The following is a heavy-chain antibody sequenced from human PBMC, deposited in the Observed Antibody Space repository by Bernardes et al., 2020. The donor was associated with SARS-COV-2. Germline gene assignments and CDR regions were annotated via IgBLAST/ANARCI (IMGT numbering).Heavy chain of an antibody. J-gene: IGHJ6*02. CDR1: GFTFSSYS. D-gene: IGHD5-18*01. CDR3: ARRGQLWLRGGTPPRSRGDYYYYGMDV. V-gene: IGHV3-21*01. CDR2: ISSSSSYI. Sequence: GGSLRLSCAASGFTFSSYSMNWVRQAPGKGLEWVSSISSSSSYIYYADSVKGRFTISRDNAKNSLYLQMNSLRAEDTAVYYCARRGQLWLRGGTPPRSRGDYYYYGMDVWGQGTTVTVSS.